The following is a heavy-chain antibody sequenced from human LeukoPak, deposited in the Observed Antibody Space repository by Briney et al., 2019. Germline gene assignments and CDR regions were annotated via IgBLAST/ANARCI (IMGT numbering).Heavy chain of an antibody. V-gene: IGHV5-10-1*01. CDR2: TDPSDSYT. J-gene: IGHJ5*02. Sequence: GESLKISCKGSGYSFNTYWISWVRQMPGKGLEWMGTTDPSDSYTKYSSSFHGHVTISADKSISTAYLQWSGLKASDTAMYYCARLGYCSSTSCLHKDWFDPWGQGTLVTVSS. D-gene: IGHD2-2*01. CDR3: ARLGYCSSTSCLHKDWFDP. CDR1: GYSFNTYW.